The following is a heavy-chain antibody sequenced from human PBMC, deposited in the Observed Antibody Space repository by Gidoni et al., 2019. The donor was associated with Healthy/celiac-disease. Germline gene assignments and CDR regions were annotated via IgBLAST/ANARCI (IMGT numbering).Heavy chain of an antibody. CDR1: GFPFSSYS. Sequence: EVQLVESGGGLVKPGGSLRLSWAASGFPFSSYSMNWVRQAPGKGLEWVSSISSSSSYIYYADSVKGRFTISRDNAKNSLYLQMNSLRAEDTAVYYCATEASPYYYGSGSYSDYWGQGTLVTVSS. D-gene: IGHD3-10*01. CDR3: ATEASPYYYGSGSYSDY. J-gene: IGHJ4*02. CDR2: ISSSSSYI. V-gene: IGHV3-21*01.